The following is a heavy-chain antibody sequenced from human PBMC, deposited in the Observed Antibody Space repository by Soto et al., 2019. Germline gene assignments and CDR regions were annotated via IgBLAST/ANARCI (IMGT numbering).Heavy chain of an antibody. J-gene: IGHJ6*02. CDR3: ARVGVAARSYYYYGMDV. D-gene: IGHD2-15*01. CDR1: GGSISIGGYY. Sequence: SETLSLTCTVSGGSISIGGYYLSWIRQHPGKGLEWIGYSYYSGSTYYNPSLKSRVTISVDTSKNQFSLKLSSVTAADTAVYYSARVGVAARSYYYYGMDVWGQGITFTVSS. CDR2: SYYSGST. V-gene: IGHV4-31*03.